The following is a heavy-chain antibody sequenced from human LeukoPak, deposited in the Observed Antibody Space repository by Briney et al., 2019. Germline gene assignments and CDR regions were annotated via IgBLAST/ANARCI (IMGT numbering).Heavy chain of an antibody. CDR2: INPNSGGT. CDR3: ARDNPKQWELLAWDYYYGMDV. V-gene: IGHV1-2*02. CDR1: GYTSTGYY. J-gene: IGHJ6*02. Sequence: GASVKVSCKASGYTSTGYYMHWVRQAPGQGLEWMGWINPNSGGTNYAQKFQGRVTMTRDTSISTAYMELSRLRSDDTAVYYCARDNPKQWELLAWDYYYGMDVWGQGTTVTVSS. D-gene: IGHD1-26*01.